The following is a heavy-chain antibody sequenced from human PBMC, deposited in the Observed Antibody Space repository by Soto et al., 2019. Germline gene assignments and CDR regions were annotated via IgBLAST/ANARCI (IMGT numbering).Heavy chain of an antibody. CDR3: AALTGATFH. V-gene: IGHV5-51*01. CDR1: GYSFNSFW. CDR2: VHPGNSDI. Sequence: GESLKISCKASGYSFNSFWIGWVRQMPGKGLEWMGIVHPGNSDIRYSPSFQGQVTVSVDRSISTAYLQWSSLKASDTAMYYCAALTGATFHWGQGTLVTVSS. J-gene: IGHJ4*02. D-gene: IGHD1-20*01.